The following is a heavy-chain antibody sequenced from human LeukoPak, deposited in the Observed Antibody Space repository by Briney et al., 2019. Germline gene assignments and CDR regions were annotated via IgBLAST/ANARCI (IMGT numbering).Heavy chain of an antibody. V-gene: IGHV1-46*01. CDR1: GYSFTSNY. J-gene: IGHJ4*02. CDR2: IYPRDGST. CDR3: ARDEEAFDY. Sequence: ASVKVSCKASGYSFTSNYIHWVRQAPGQGLEWMGMIYPRDGSTSYAQKFQGRVTVTRDTSTSTVHMELSGLRSEDTAVYYCARDEEAFDYWGQGTLVTVSS.